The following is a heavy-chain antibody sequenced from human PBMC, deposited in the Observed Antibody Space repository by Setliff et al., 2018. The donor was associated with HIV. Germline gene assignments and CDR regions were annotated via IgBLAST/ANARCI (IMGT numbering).Heavy chain of an antibody. J-gene: IGHJ4*02. CDR1: GGTFRSYA. CDR3: AREAFCSSTSCHFQGGDH. CDR2: IIPILGTA. Sequence: SVKVSCKASGGTFRSYAIAWVRQAPGQGLEWMGGIIPILGTANYAQKFQGRVTITADESTSTAYMELSSLRSEDTAVYYWAREAFCSSTSCHFQGGDHWGQGTLVTVSS. V-gene: IGHV1-69*13. D-gene: IGHD2-2*01.